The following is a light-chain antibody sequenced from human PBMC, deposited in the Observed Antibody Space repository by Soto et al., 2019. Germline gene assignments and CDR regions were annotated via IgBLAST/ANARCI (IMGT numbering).Light chain of an antibody. CDR2: EVS. CDR3: SSYTRGSTLV. CDR1: SSDVGGYNY. V-gene: IGLV2-14*01. Sequence: QSALTQPASVSGSPGQSITISCTGTSSDVGGYNYVSWYQRHPDKAPKLMIYEVSNRPSGVSNRFSGSKSGNTASLTISGLQSEDEGNYYCSSYTRGSTLVFGGGTKVTVL. J-gene: IGLJ3*02.